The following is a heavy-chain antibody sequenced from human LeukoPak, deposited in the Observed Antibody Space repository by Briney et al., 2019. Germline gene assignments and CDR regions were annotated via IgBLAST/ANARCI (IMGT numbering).Heavy chain of an antibody. J-gene: IGHJ6*03. CDR3: ARSKTGVYYYHYMDV. D-gene: IGHD3-10*01. CDR2: IYTSGNT. V-gene: IGHV4-61*02. CDR1: GGSISSGSYY. Sequence: PSQTLSLTCTVSGGSISSGSYYWIWIRQPAGKGLEWIACIYTSGNTNYNPSLKSRVTISVDTSKNQFSLKLSSVTAADMAVYYCARSKTGVYYYHYMDVWGKGTTVTVSS.